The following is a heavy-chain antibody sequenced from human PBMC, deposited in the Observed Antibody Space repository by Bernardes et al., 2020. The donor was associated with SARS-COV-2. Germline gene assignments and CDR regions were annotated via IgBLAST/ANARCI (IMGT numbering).Heavy chain of an antibody. J-gene: IGHJ4*02. Sequence: GGSLRLSCAASGFTFSSYAMSWVRQAPEKGLEWVSAISGSGGSTYYADSVKGRFTISRDNSKNTLYLQMNSLRAEDTAVYYCAKDPRYNWNYGDYWGQGTLVTVSS. CDR1: GFTFSSYA. CDR2: ISGSGGST. D-gene: IGHD1-7*01. CDR3: AKDPRYNWNYGDY. V-gene: IGHV3-23*01.